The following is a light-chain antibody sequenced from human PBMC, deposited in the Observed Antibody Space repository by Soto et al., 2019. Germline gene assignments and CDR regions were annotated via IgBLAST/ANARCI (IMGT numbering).Light chain of an antibody. CDR3: QQRSNWPPKYT. CDR1: QSVSSY. Sequence: PGERATLSCRASQSVSSYLAWYQQKPGQAPRLLIYDTSNRATGIPARFSGSGSGTDFTLTISSLEPEDFAVYYCQQRSNWPPKYTFGQGTKLEIK. J-gene: IGKJ2*01. CDR2: DTS. V-gene: IGKV3-11*01.